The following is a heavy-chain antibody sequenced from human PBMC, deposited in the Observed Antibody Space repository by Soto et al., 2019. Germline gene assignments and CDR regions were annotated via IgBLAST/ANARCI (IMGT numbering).Heavy chain of an antibody. J-gene: IGHJ4*02. CDR3: ARELTMIVVVHNFDY. CDR2: ISYDGSNK. D-gene: IGHD3-22*01. Sequence: QVQLVESGGGVVQPGRSLRLSCAASGFTFSSYAMHWVRQAPGKGLEWVAVISYDGSNKYYADSVKGRFTISRDNSKNTLYLQLNSLRAEDTAVYYCARELTMIVVVHNFDYWGQGTLVTVSS. CDR1: GFTFSSYA. V-gene: IGHV3-30-3*01.